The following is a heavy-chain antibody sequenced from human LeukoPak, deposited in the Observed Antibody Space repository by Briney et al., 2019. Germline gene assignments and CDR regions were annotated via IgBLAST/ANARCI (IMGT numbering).Heavy chain of an antibody. V-gene: IGHV1-46*01. CDR3: ARGIPSSQYCSGGSCYSGLFGAVDY. Sequence: ASVTVSCKASGYTFTSYYMHWVRQAPGQGLEWMGIINPSGGSTSYAQKFQGRVTMTRDTSTSTVYMELSSLRSEDTAVYYCARGIPSSQYCSGGSCYSGLFGAVDYWGQGTLVTVSS. CDR1: GYTFTSYY. D-gene: IGHD2-15*01. CDR2: INPSGGST. J-gene: IGHJ4*02.